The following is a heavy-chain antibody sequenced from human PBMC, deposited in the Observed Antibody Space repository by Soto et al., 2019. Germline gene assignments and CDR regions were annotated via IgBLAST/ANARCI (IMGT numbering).Heavy chain of an antibody. D-gene: IGHD1-7*01. Sequence: SETLSLTCTVSGGSISSYYWSWIRQPPGKGLEWIGYIYYSGSTNYNPSLKSRVTISVDTSKNQFSLKLSSVTAADTAVYYWARDRGTGTTGGWFDPWGQGTLVTVSS. CDR2: IYYSGST. J-gene: IGHJ5*02. CDR3: ARDRGTGTTGGWFDP. V-gene: IGHV4-59*01. CDR1: GGSISSYY.